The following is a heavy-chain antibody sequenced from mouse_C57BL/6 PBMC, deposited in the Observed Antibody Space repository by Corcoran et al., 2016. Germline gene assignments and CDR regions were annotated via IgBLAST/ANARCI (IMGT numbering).Heavy chain of an antibody. CDR3: AREALTRLTDWYFDV. D-gene: IGHD2-12*01. CDR2: INTYSGVP. V-gene: IGHV9-3*01. Sequence: QIQLVQSGPELKKPGETVKISCKASGYTFTTYGMSWVKQAPGKGLKWMGWINTYSGVPTYADDFKGRFAFSLETSASTAYLQINNLKNEDTATYFCAREALTRLTDWYFDVWGTGTTVTVSS. J-gene: IGHJ1*03. CDR1: GYTFTTYG.